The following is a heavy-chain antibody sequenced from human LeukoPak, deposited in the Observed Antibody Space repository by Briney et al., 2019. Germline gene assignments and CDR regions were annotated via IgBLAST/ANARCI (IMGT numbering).Heavy chain of an antibody. Sequence: PGGSLRLSCSVSGFTFSSYAMHWVRQAPGKGLEYVSVIRSDGVDVYYTDSVKGRFTISRDNSKNTLYLQMSSLRPEDTAVYYCARDGIHYFDSSAYYGVERGHSDYWGQGTLVTVSS. CDR2: IRSDGVDV. CDR3: ARDGIHYFDSSAYYGVERGHSDY. D-gene: IGHD3-22*01. V-gene: IGHV3-64D*06. J-gene: IGHJ4*02. CDR1: GFTFSSYA.